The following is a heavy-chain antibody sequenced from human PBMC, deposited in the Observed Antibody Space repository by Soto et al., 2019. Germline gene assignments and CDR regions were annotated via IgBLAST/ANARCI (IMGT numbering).Heavy chain of an antibody. D-gene: IGHD4-4*01. CDR3: ARDRNPHMTTVTPYYYYGMDI. Sequence: ASVKVSCKASGYTFTCYYMHWVRQAPGQGLEWMGIINPSGGSTSYAQKFQGRVTMTRDTSTSTVYMELSSLRSEDTAVYYCARDRNPHMTTVTPYYYYGMDIWGQGTTVTVSS. CDR2: INPSGGST. J-gene: IGHJ6*02. CDR1: GYTFTCYY. V-gene: IGHV1-46*01.